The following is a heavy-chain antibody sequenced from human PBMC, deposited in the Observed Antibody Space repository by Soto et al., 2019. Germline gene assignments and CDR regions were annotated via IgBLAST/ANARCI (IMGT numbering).Heavy chain of an antibody. CDR2: IYPGDSDT. J-gene: IGHJ4*02. D-gene: IGHD5-12*01. Sequence: GESLKISCKGSGYSFTSYWIGWVRQMPGKGLEWMGIIYPGDSDTRYSPSFQGQVTISADKSISTAYLQWSSLKASDTAMYYCARSVVEMATISYFDYWGQGTLVTVSS. CDR1: GYSFTSYW. CDR3: ARSVVEMATISYFDY. V-gene: IGHV5-51*01.